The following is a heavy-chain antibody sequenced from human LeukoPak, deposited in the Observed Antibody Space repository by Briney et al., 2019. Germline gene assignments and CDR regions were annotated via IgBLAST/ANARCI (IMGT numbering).Heavy chain of an antibody. J-gene: IGHJ5*02. CDR2: IKQDGSEK. CDR3: ARVQGSSWRWFDP. D-gene: IGHD6-13*01. Sequence: GGSLRLSCTASGFTFGSYAMSWVRQAPGKGLEWVANIKQDGSEKYYVDSVKGRFTISRDNAKNSLYLQMNSLRAEDTAVYYCARVQGSSWRWFDPWGQGTLVTVSS. V-gene: IGHV3-7*01. CDR1: GFTFGSYA.